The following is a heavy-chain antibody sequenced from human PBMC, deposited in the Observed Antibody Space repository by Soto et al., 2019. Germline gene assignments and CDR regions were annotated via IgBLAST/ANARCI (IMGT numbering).Heavy chain of an antibody. Sequence: GGSLRLSCADSGFSFSTYSMSWVRQTPGKGLEWVSAITATGDRTYYADSVTGRFTISRDNSKKTHYLQMTSLRAEDTAIYYCATMNGYFEYWGQGTPVTVSS. CDR3: ATMNGYFEY. J-gene: IGHJ4*02. V-gene: IGHV3-23*01. CDR1: GFSFSTYS. CDR2: ITATGDRT. D-gene: IGHD3-22*01.